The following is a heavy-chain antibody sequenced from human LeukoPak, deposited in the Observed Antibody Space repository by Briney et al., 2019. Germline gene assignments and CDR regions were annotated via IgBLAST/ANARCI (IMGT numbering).Heavy chain of an antibody. V-gene: IGHV3-21*01. Sequence: GGSLRLSCAASGFTFSSYSMNWVRQAPGKGLEWVSSISGSSSSIYYADSVKGRFTISRDNSKNTLYLQMNGLRAEDTAVYYCARDPAAMVTGYFDYWGQGTLVTVSS. D-gene: IGHD5-18*01. CDR2: ISGSSSSI. J-gene: IGHJ4*02. CDR3: ARDPAAMVTGYFDY. CDR1: GFTFSSYS.